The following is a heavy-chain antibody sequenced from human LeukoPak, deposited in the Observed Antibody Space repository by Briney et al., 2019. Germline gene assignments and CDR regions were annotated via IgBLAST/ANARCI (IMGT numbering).Heavy chain of an antibody. CDR2: ISSSSSYI. CDR1: GFTFSSYS. D-gene: IGHD3-9*01. CDR3: ASPVYDILTGYQNDAFDI. V-gene: IGHV3-21*01. Sequence: GGSLRLSCAASGFTFSSYSMNWVRQAPGKGLEWVSSISSSSSYIYYADSVKSRFTISRDNAKNSLYLQMNSLRAEDTAVYYCASPVYDILTGYQNDAFDIWGQGTMVTVSS. J-gene: IGHJ3*02.